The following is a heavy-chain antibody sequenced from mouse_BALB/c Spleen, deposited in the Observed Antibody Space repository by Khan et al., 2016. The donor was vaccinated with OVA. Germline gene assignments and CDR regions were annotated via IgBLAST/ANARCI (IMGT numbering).Heavy chain of an antibody. Sequence: EVQLVESGPGLVKPSQSLSLTCTVTGYAITSDYAWNWIRQFPGNKLEWMGYISSTGSTSYNPSLKSRISITRDTSKNQFFLQLKSGTTEDTATYYCGRSLYYSYGYALDCWGRGTSVTVSS. D-gene: IGHD2-14*01. V-gene: IGHV3-2*02. CDR3: GRSLYYSYGYALDC. CDR1: GYAITSDYA. CDR2: ISSTGST. J-gene: IGHJ4*01.